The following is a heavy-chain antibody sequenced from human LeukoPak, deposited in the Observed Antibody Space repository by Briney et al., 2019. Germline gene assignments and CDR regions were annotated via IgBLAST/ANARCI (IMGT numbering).Heavy chain of an antibody. Sequence: SETLSLTCIVSGGSISSYYWSWIRQPPGKGLEWIGYIYYSGSSNYNPSHKSRVTISVDTSKNHFSLRLSSVTAADTAVYYCARDLGDYYDILTGYYCFDYWGQGTLVTVSS. D-gene: IGHD3-9*01. CDR2: IYYSGSS. CDR3: ARDLGDYYDILTGYYCFDY. J-gene: IGHJ4*02. CDR1: GGSISSYY. V-gene: IGHV4-59*12.